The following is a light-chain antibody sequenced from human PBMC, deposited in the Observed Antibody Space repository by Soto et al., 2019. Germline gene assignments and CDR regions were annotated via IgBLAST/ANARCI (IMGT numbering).Light chain of an antibody. CDR3: QQYNDNWT. V-gene: IGKV1-5*03. Sequence: DIQMTQSPSTLSASVGDRVTITCRASQSISSWLAWYQQKPGKAPKLLIYKASTLQGGVPSRFSGSGSGTEFTLAISSLQPDDFATYYCQQYNDNWTFGQGTKV. J-gene: IGKJ1*01. CDR2: KAS. CDR1: QSISSW.